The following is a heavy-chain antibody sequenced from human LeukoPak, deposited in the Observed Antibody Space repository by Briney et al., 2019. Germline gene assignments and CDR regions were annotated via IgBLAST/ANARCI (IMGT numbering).Heavy chain of an antibody. CDR1: GFTFSSYS. V-gene: IGHV3-21*04. Sequence: GGSLRLSCAASGFTFSSYSMNWVRQAPGKGLEWVSSISSNSNYIYYADSVKGRFTISRDNSKNTLYLEMNSLRAEDTAIYYCAKDLVSPRRVGSSEKLDYWGQGTLVTVSS. J-gene: IGHJ4*02. CDR3: AKDLVSPRRVGSSEKLDY. CDR2: ISSNSNYI. D-gene: IGHD3-10*01.